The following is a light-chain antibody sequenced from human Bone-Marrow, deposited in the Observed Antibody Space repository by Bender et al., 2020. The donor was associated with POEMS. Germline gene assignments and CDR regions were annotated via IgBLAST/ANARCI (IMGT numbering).Light chain of an antibody. CDR1: IGIKS. CDR3: QSADRTGSPLV. V-gene: IGLV3-25*03. J-gene: IGLJ3*02. CDR2: KDR. Sequence: SYVLTQPPSVSVAPGQTATITCGGNSIGIKSVHWYHQKPGQAPILVIKKDRERPSGIPERISGSTSGTTATLTISGVQADDEGDYYCQSADRTGSPLVFGGGTKLTVL.